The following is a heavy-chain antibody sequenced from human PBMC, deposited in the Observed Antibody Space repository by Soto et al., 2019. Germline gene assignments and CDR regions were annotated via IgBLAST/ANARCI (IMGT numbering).Heavy chain of an antibody. CDR2: ISAYNGNT. Sequence: ASVKVSCKASGYTFTSYGISWVRQAPGQGLEWMGWISAYNGNTNYAQKLQGRVTMTTDTSTSTAYMELRSLRSDDAAVYYCARLGGGHYYDSSGYHWGQGTLVTVSS. V-gene: IGHV1-18*01. CDR3: ARLGGGHYYDSSGYH. J-gene: IGHJ4*02. CDR1: GYTFTSYG. D-gene: IGHD3-22*01.